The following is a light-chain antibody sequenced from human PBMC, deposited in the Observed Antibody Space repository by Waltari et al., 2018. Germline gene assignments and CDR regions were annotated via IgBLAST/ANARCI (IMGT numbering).Light chain of an antibody. Sequence: EIVLTQSPATLSLSPGERATLSCRASQSVSSYLAWYQQKPGQAPRLLIYGASNRATGIPARFRGSGSGTDFTLTISSLEPEDFAVYYCQQRSNWPLTFGGGTKVEIK. CDR1: QSVSSY. J-gene: IGKJ4*01. V-gene: IGKV3-11*01. CDR2: GAS. CDR3: QQRSNWPLT.